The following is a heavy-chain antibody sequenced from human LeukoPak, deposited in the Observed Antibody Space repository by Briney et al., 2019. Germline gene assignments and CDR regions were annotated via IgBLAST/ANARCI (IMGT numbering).Heavy chain of an antibody. CDR1: GFTFSSYW. J-gene: IGHJ4*02. CDR2: IKQDGSEK. D-gene: IGHD6-6*01. Sequence: PGGSLRLSCAASGFTFSSYWMSWVRQAPGKGLEWVANIKQDGSEKYYVDSVKGRFTISRDNAKNSLYLQMNSLRAEDAAVYYCAREYSSSSCGYWGQGTLVTVSS. CDR3: AREYSSSSCGY. V-gene: IGHV3-7*01.